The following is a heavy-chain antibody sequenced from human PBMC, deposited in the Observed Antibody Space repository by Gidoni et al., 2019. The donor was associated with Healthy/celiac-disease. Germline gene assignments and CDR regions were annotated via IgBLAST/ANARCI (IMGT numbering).Heavy chain of an antibody. J-gene: IGHJ4*02. CDR1: GGSISSYY. V-gene: IGHV4-4*07. CDR3: ASGGSSWYLALFDY. D-gene: IGHD6-13*01. CDR2: IYTSGST. Sequence: QVQLQESGPGLVKPSETLSLTCTVSGGSISSYYWSWIRHPAGKGLEWIGRIYTSGSTNYNPSLKSRVTMSVDTSKNQFSLKLSSVTAADTAVYYCASGGSSWYLALFDYWGQGTLVTVSS.